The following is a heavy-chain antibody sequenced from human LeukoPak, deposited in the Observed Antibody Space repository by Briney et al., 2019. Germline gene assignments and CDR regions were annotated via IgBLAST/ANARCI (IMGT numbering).Heavy chain of an antibody. Sequence: ASVKVSCKASGGTFSSYAISWVRQAPGQGLEWMGWINPNSGGTNYAQKFQGRVTMTRDTSISTAYMELSRLRSDDTAVYYCARDRERWLQSPLDYWGQGTLVTVSS. J-gene: IGHJ4*02. CDR3: ARDRERWLQSPLDY. D-gene: IGHD5-24*01. V-gene: IGHV1-2*02. CDR2: INPNSGGT. CDR1: GGTFSSYA.